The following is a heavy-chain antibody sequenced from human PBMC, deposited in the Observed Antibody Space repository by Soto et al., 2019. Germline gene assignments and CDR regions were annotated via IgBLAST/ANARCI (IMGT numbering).Heavy chain of an antibody. V-gene: IGHV1-3*01. Sequence: ASVKVSCKASGYTFTSYAMHWVRQAPGQRLEWMGWINAGNGNTKYSQKFQGRVTITRDTSASTAYMELSSLRSEDTAVYYCARDKSGLYGGHAFDIWGQGTMVTVSS. D-gene: IGHD4-17*01. CDR2: INAGNGNT. CDR1: GYTFTSYA. J-gene: IGHJ3*02. CDR3: ARDKSGLYGGHAFDI.